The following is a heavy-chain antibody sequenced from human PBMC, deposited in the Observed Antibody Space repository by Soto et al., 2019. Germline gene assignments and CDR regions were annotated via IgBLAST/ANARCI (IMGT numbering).Heavy chain of an antibody. Sequence: ASVKVSCKAPRDTFTSYYINWVRQAPGQGLEWMGVINPHGGSTAYAQKFKGRVTLTRDTSASTVYMEVSSLTSEDMAMYYCARSSGGNFGIIIEGTNWFDTWGQGTLVTVSS. D-gene: IGHD1-26*01. CDR1: RDTFTSYY. V-gene: IGHV1-46*01. CDR3: ARSSGGNFGIIIEGTNWFDT. J-gene: IGHJ5*02. CDR2: INPHGGST.